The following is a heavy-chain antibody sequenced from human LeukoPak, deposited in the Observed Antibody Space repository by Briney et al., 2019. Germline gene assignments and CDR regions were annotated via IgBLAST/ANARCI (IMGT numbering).Heavy chain of an antibody. Sequence: SGGSLRLSCAASGFTLSRYAMHWVRQAPGKGLEYVSAIRCDGGSTYYANSVKGRFTISRDNSKNTLYLQMDSLRAEDMAVYYWARDRESYYDMLTGQIGTANFDYWGQGTLVTVSS. J-gene: IGHJ4*02. CDR2: IRCDGGST. D-gene: IGHD3-9*01. V-gene: IGHV3-64*01. CDR3: ARDRESYYDMLTGQIGTANFDY. CDR1: GFTLSRYA.